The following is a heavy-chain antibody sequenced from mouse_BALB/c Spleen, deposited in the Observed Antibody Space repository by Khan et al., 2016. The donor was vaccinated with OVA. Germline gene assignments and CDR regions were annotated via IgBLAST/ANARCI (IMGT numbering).Heavy chain of an antibody. J-gene: IGHJ3*01. CDR1: GYIFSSYW. CDR2: MNPNTGYS. CDR3: ARSGYVSLAY. Sequence: VQLQQSGAELAKPGASVKMSCKASGYIFSSYWMNWVKQRPGQGLEWIGHMNPNTGYSEYNQKFKDKATLNADKSSSTAYMQLSSLTSEDSAVYYCARSGYVSLAYWGHGTLVTVS. V-gene: IGHV1-7*01. D-gene: IGHD1-1*01.